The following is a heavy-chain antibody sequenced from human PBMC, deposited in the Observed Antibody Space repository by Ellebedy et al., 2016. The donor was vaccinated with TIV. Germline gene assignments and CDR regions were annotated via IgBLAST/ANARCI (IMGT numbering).Heavy chain of an antibody. CDR1: GFTFNSYW. Sequence: GESLKISCAASGFTFNSYWMSWVPQAPGKGLEWVANINQDASRIYFVDSVKGRFTISRDNAKNSVYLRMNTLRVEDTAVYHCVRDGAYGDYSPDHYGMDVWGQGTTVTVSS. J-gene: IGHJ6*02. D-gene: IGHD3-22*01. CDR2: INQDASRI. V-gene: IGHV3-7*01. CDR3: VRDGAYGDYSPDHYGMDV.